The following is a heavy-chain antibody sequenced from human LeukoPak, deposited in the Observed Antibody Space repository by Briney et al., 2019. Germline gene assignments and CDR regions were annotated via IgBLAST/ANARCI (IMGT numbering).Heavy chain of an antibody. D-gene: IGHD6-19*01. CDR1: GYSFTSYY. CDR3: ARDYGDQWLARRFDN. Sequence: ASVKVSCKASGYSFTSYYMHWVRQAPGRGLEWVGIINPSGGSTNYAQKFQGRVTMTRDTSTSTVYMELSSLRSEDTAVNYCARDYGDQWLARRFDNWGQGTLVTVSS. J-gene: IGHJ4*02. CDR2: INPSGGST. V-gene: IGHV1-46*01.